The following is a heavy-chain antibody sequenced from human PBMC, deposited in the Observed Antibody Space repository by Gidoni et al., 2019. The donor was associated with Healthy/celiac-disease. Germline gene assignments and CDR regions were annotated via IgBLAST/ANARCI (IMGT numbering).Heavy chain of an antibody. CDR1: GCTFRSYA. D-gene: IGHD5-12*01. V-gene: IGHV1-69*01. J-gene: IGHJ6*02. Sequence: QVQLVQSGAEVKKPGSSVKVSCNASGCTFRSYAISWVRKAPGQGIEWMGVIIHIFGTANYEKKFQGRVTITADESTSTAYMELSSLRSEDTAVYYCARVTGGIVAKYYYYYGMDVWGQGTTVTVSS. CDR3: ARVTGGIVAKYYYYYGMDV. CDR2: IIHIFGTA.